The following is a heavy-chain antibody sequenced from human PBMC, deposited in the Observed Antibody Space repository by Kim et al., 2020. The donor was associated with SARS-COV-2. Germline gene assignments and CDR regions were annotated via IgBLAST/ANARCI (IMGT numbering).Heavy chain of an antibody. D-gene: IGHD3-10*01. Sequence: SETLSLTCTVSGGSISSSSYYWGWIRQPPGKGLEWIGSIYYSGSTYYNPSLKSRVTISVDTSKNQFSLKLSSVTAADTAVYYCARRPGYYGSGSPFDPWGQGTLVTVSS. CDR2: IYYSGST. CDR3: ARRPGYYGSGSPFDP. CDR1: GGSISSSSYY. V-gene: IGHV4-39*01. J-gene: IGHJ5*02.